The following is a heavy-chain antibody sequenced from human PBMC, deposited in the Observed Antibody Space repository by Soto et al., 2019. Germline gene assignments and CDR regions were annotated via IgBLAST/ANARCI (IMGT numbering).Heavy chain of an antibody. CDR1: GYTFTDNY. CDR2: VDPEDGQT. Sequence: VKVSCKVSGYTFTDNYIHWVQQVPGKGLEWMGLVDPEDGQTAYAEKFQGRVTLSADTSTDTAYMQLSGLKSEDTAVYYCAIRRAYRNSWYYFDSWGQGTLVTVSS. D-gene: IGHD1-26*01. J-gene: IGHJ4*02. V-gene: IGHV1-69-2*01. CDR3: AIRRAYRNSWYYFDS.